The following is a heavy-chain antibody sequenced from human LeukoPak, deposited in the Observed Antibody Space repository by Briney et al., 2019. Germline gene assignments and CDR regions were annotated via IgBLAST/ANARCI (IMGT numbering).Heavy chain of an antibody. V-gene: IGHV3-9*01. CDR2: ISWNSGSI. Sequence: GGSLRLSCAASGFTFDDYAMHWVRQAPGKGLEWVSGISWNSGSIGYADSVKGRFTISRDNAKNSLYLQMNSLRAEDTALCYCAKDIYSSGWYYFDYWGQGTLVTVSS. CDR3: AKDIYSSGWYYFDY. CDR1: GFTFDDYA. D-gene: IGHD6-19*01. J-gene: IGHJ4*02.